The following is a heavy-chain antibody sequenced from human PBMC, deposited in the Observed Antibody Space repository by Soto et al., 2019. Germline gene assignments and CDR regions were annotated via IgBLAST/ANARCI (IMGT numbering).Heavy chain of an antibody. CDR1: GYTFTSCC. CDR2: ISAYNGNT. J-gene: IGHJ4*02. Sequence: DSMKDSCKASGYTFTSCCLSWVRQAPGQGLEWMGWISAYNGNTNYAQKLQGRVTMTTDTSTSTAYMELRSLRSDDTAVYCCARAPTPDYWGQGTLVTVSS. CDR3: ARAPTPDY. V-gene: IGHV1-18*04.